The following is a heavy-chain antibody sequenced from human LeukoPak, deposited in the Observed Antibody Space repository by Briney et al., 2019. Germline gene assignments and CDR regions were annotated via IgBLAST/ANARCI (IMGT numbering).Heavy chain of an antibody. Sequence: SETLSLTCTVSGDSISSGNYWGWIRQPPGKGLEWIGSIFHTGSTYYNPSLKSRVTISVDTSKNQFSLKLSSVTAADTAVYYCAREGSYGSGFAWGQGTLVTVSS. CDR1: GDSISSGNY. CDR2: IFHTGST. CDR3: AREGSYGSGFA. V-gene: IGHV4-38-2*02. D-gene: IGHD3-10*01. J-gene: IGHJ5*02.